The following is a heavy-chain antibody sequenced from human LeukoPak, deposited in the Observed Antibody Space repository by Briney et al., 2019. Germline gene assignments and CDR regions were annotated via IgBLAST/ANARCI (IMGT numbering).Heavy chain of an antibody. CDR2: ISGSGGST. V-gene: IGHV3-23*01. Sequence: GGSLRLSCAASGFTFSSYAMSWVRQAPGKGLEWVSAISGSGGSTYYADSVKGRFTISRDNSKNTLYLQMNSLRAEDTAVYYCAKEPRYYYDSSGYYYVMGYFDYWGQGTLVTVSS. D-gene: IGHD3-22*01. CDR3: AKEPRYYYDSSGYYYVMGYFDY. CDR1: GFTFSSYA. J-gene: IGHJ4*02.